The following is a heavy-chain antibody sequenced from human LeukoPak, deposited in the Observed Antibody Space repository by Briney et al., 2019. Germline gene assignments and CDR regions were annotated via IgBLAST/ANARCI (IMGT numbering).Heavy chain of an antibody. CDR2: ISYDGSNK. D-gene: IGHD4-17*01. Sequence: GRSLRLYCAASGFTFSSYAMHWVRQAPGKGLEWVAVISYDGSNKYYADSVKGRFTISRDNSKNTLYLQMNSLRAEDTAVYYCARTALGGDFEYYFDYWGQGTLVTVSS. V-gene: IGHV3-30-3*01. CDR3: ARTALGGDFEYYFDY. J-gene: IGHJ4*02. CDR1: GFTFSSYA.